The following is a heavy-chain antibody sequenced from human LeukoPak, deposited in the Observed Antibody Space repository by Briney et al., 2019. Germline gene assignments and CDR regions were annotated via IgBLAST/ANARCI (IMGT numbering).Heavy chain of an antibody. J-gene: IGHJ4*02. CDR3: ARSQSSSLIDY. Sequence: GGSLRLSCAASGSTFSTYNMNWVRRAPGKGLEWISYISSTSGTIYYADSVKGRFTISRDNAKNSLYLQMNSLTVEDTAVYYCARSQSSSLIDYWGQGTLVTVSS. CDR2: ISSTSGTI. CDR1: GSTFSTYN. D-gene: IGHD6-13*01. V-gene: IGHV3-48*01.